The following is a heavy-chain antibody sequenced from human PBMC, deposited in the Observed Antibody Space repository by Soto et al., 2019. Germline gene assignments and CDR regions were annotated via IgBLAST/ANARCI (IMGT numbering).Heavy chain of an antibody. V-gene: IGHV3-21*01. CDR2: ISSSSSYI. J-gene: IGHJ6*02. CDR3: ARVSPDSSGYSDSHYYYYYGMDV. D-gene: IGHD3-22*01. Sequence: EVQLVESGGGLVKPGGSLRLSCAASGFTFSSYSMNWVRQAPGKGLEWVSSISSSSSYIYYADSVKGRFTISRDNAKNSLYLQMNSLRAEDTAVYYCARVSPDSSGYSDSHYYYYYGMDVWGQGTPVTVSS. CDR1: GFTFSSYS.